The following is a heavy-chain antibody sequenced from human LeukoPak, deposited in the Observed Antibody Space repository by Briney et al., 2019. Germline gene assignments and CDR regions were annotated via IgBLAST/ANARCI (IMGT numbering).Heavy chain of an antibody. CDR3: ARDFRTKTLRFLEWCS. CDR2: ISAYNGNT. D-gene: IGHD3-3*01. J-gene: IGHJ5*02. Sequence: ASVKVSCKASGYTFTNYDISWVRQAPGHGLEWMGWISAYNGNTNYAQKLQGRVTMTTDTSANTIYLELRSLRSDDTAVYYCARDFRTKTLRFLEWCSWGQGTLVTVSS. CDR1: GYTFTNYD. V-gene: IGHV1-18*01.